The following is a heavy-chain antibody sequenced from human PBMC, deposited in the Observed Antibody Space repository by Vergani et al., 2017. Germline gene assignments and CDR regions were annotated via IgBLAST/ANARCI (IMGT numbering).Heavy chain of an antibody. CDR3: ARDPMVRAVIGAIDI. CDR2: INHSGGT. V-gene: IGHV4-38-2*02. Sequence: QVQLQESGPGLVKPSETLSLTCSVSGNSISSDCYWGWIRQPPGKGLEWIGTINHSGGTYYNPSLKGRVTISVDTSKNQFSLKLTSVTAADTAVYYCARDPMVRAVIGAIDIWGVGTMVTVSS. J-gene: IGHJ3*02. CDR1: GNSISSDCY. D-gene: IGHD3-10*01.